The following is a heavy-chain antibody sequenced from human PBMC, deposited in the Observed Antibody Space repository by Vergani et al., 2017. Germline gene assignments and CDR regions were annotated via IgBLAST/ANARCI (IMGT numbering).Heavy chain of an antibody. CDR1: GFTFSSYA. Sequence: QVQLVESGGGVVQPGRSLRLSCAASGFTFSSYAMHWVRQAPGKGLEGVAVISYDGSNKYYADSVKGRFTISRDNSKNTLYLQMNSLRAEDTAVYYCARTDSSSLDYWGQGTLVTVSS. V-gene: IGHV3-30*04. J-gene: IGHJ4*02. CDR2: ISYDGSNK. D-gene: IGHD6-13*01. CDR3: ARTDSSSLDY.